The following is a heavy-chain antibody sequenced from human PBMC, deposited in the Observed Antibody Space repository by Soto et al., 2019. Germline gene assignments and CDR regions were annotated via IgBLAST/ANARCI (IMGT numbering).Heavy chain of an antibody. J-gene: IGHJ4*02. Sequence: EVQLVESGGGLVQPGGSLRLSCAASGFTFSDQYLDWVRQAPGKGLEWVGRSRNKANSYTTEYAASVKGRFTISRDDSKNSVYLQMNRLITEDTAVYYCTRARNLGGSWTNFDYWGQGTLVTVSS. D-gene: IGHD1-26*01. CDR1: GFTFSDQY. CDR2: SRNKANSYTT. V-gene: IGHV3-72*01. CDR3: TRARNLGGSWTNFDY.